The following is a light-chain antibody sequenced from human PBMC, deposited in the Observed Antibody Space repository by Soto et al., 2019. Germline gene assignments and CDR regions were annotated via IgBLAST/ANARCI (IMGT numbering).Light chain of an antibody. J-gene: IGKJ1*01. CDR1: QSVSSY. CDR2: DVS. Sequence: EIVLTQSPATLSLSPGEGATLSCRASQSVSSYLAWYQQKPGQAPRLLIYDVSNRATGIPARFSGSGSGTDFTLIISSPEPEDFAVYYCQQRSNWPVTFGLGTKV. CDR3: QQRSNWPVT. V-gene: IGKV3-11*01.